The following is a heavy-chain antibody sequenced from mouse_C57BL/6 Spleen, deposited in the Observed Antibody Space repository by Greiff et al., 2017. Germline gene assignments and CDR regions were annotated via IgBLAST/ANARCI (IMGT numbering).Heavy chain of an antibody. V-gene: IGHV1-52*01. J-gene: IGHJ3*01. CDR3: ARSTDYYGSSTWFAD. D-gene: IGHD1-1*01. CDR1: GYTFTSYW. Sequence: QVQLKQPGAELVRPGSSVKLSCKASGYTFTSYWMHWVKQRPIQGLEWIGNIDPSDSETHYNQKFKDKATLTVDKSSSTAYMQLSSLTSEDSAVYYCARSTDYYGSSTWFADWGQGTLVTVSA. CDR2: IDPSDSET.